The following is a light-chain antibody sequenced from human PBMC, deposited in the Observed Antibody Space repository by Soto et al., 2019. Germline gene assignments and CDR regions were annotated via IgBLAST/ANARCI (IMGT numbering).Light chain of an antibody. V-gene: IGLV1-47*02. CDR3: ASWDDRLGAVI. J-gene: IGLJ2*01. Sequence: QSALAQPPSASGTPGQRVFISCSGSSXNIGGTNYAYWYQQLPGAAPKLLMHSNNLRPSGVPERISGSKSGTSASLAISGLRSEDEAVYYCASWDDRLGAVIFGGGTKVTVL. CDR1: SXNIGGTNY. CDR2: SNN.